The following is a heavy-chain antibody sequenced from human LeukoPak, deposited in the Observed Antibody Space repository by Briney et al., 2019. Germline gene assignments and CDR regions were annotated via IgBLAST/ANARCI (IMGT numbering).Heavy chain of an antibody. CDR3: SSSDGPDYYYYYYMDV. J-gene: IGHJ6*03. CDR2: IRSKANSYAT. V-gene: IGHV3-73*01. Sequence: GGSLKLSCAASGFTFSGSAMHWVRQASGKGLEWVGRIRSKANSYATAYAASVKGRFTISRDDSKNTAYLQMNRLKTEDTAVYYCSSSDGPDYYYYYYMDVWGKGTTVTVSS. D-gene: IGHD5-24*01. CDR1: GFTFSGSA.